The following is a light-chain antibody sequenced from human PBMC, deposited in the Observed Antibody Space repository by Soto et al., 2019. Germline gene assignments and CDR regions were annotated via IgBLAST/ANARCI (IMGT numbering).Light chain of an antibody. Sequence: DIQMTQSPSSLSASVGDRVTITCRASQSISSYLAWYQHKPGKVPELLIYAASTLHSGVPSRFSGSGSGTDFTLTISSLQPEDVATYYCQEYYSPPFTFGPGTKVNFK. CDR3: QEYYSPPFT. CDR1: QSISSY. J-gene: IGKJ3*01. CDR2: AAS. V-gene: IGKV1-27*01.